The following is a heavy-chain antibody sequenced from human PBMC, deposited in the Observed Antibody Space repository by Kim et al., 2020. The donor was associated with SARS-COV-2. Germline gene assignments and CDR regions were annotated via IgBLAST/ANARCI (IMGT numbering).Heavy chain of an antibody. Sequence: ASVKVSCKASGYTFTIYGISWVRQAPGEKFEWMGWISAENGKTEYAQKFQGRVTVNTDASTGTAYMELRTLTSDDTAIYYCARDSVDRAMIIDYWGQGTLVTVSS. V-gene: IGHV1-18*01. CDR2: ISAENGKT. J-gene: IGHJ4*02. D-gene: IGHD5-18*01. CDR3: ARDSVDRAMIIDY. CDR1: GYTFTIYG.